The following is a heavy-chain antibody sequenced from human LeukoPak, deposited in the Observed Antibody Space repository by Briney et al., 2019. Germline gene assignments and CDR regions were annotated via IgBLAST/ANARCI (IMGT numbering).Heavy chain of an antibody. V-gene: IGHV4-34*01. J-gene: IGHJ6*03. CDR3: ARARRYYDSSGYHGGYYYMDV. CDR1: GGSFSGYY. Sequence: PSETLSLTCAVYGGSFSGYYWSWIRQPPGKGLEWIGEINHSGSTNYNPSLKSRVTISVDTSKNQFSLKLSSVTAADTAVYYCARARRYYDSSGYHGGYYYMDVWGKGTTVTVSS. D-gene: IGHD3-22*01. CDR2: INHSGST.